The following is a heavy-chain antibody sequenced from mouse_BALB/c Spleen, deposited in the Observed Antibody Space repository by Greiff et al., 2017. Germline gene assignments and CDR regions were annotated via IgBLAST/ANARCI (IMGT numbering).Heavy chain of an antibody. CDR1: GFTFSSFG. J-gene: IGHJ3*01. Sequence: EVKLVESGGGLVQPGGSRKLSCAASGFTFSSFGMHWVRQAPEKGLEWVAYISSGSSTIYYADTVKGRFTISRDNPKNTLFLQMTSLRSEDTAMYYCARGGMAAWFAYWGQGTLVTVSA. CDR3: ARGGMAAWFAY. V-gene: IGHV5-17*02. CDR2: ISSGSSTI.